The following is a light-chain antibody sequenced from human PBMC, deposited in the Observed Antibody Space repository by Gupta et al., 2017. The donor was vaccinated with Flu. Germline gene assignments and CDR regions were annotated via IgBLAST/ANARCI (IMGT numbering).Light chain of an antibody. CDR1: QSVSSY. V-gene: IGKV3-11*01. CDR2: DGS. CDR3: QHRSNWPRT. J-gene: IGKJ1*01. Sequence: PATLSLSPGERATLSCRASQSVSSYLAWYQQKPGQAPRLLIYDGSNRATGIPARFSGSGSGTDFTLTISSLEPEDFAIYYCQHRSNWPRTFGQGTKVEIK.